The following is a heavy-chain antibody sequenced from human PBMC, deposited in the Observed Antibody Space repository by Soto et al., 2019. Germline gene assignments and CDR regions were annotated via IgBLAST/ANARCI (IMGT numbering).Heavy chain of an antibody. J-gene: IGHJ6*02. V-gene: IGHV1-8*01. CDR3: AGYSNPFYYYYGMDV. Sequence: QVQLVQSGAEVKKPGASVKVSCKASEYTFTSYDINWVRQATGQGLEWMGWMNPNSGNTGYAQKFQGRVTMTRNTSISTAYMELSSLRSEDTAVYYCAGYSNPFYYYYGMDVWGQGTTVTVSS. CDR1: EYTFTSYD. CDR2: MNPNSGNT. D-gene: IGHD4-4*01.